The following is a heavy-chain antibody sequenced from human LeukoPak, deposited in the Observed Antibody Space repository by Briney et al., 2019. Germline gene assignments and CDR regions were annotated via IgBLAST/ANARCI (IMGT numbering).Heavy chain of an antibody. CDR3: ARHSGSGWQALGY. Sequence: ASVKVSCKASGYTFSNYGISWVRQDPGLGLEWMGWTSYNGNTNYAQKFQDRVTMTTDTSTTTAYMELRSLESDDTAVYYGARHSGSGWQALGYWGQGTLVTAPS. D-gene: IGHD6-19*01. J-gene: IGHJ4*02. V-gene: IGHV1-18*04. CDR1: GYTFSNYG. CDR2: TSYNGNT.